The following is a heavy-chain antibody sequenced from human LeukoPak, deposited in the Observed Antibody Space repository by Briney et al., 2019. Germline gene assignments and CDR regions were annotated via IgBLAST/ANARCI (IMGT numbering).Heavy chain of an antibody. J-gene: IGHJ4*02. Sequence: SETLSLTCTVSGGSISSSSYYWGWIRQPPGKGLEWIGSIYYSGSTYYNPSLESRVTISVDTSKNLLSLKLSSVTAADTAVYYCASKRAGTTPYYFDYWGQGTLVTVSS. D-gene: IGHD1-7*01. CDR2: IYYSGST. CDR1: GGSISSSSYY. V-gene: IGHV4-39*07. CDR3: ASKRAGTTPYYFDY.